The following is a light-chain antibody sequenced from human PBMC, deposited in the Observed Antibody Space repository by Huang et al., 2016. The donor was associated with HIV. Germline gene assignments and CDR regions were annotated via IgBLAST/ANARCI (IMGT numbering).Light chain of an antibody. CDR2: AAT. CDR1: QSIANY. Sequence: DIQMTQSPLSLSASVGDRVTITCRASQSIANYLNWYKQKPGKAPKLLLYAATSLQSGVQSRFSGSGSGTDFNFNISSLQPEDFANYYCQQSYDTVRTFGQGTKVDI. CDR3: QQSYDTVRT. V-gene: IGKV1-39*01. J-gene: IGKJ1*01.